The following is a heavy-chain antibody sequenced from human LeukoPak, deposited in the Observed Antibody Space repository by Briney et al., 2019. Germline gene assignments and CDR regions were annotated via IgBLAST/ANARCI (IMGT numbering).Heavy chain of an antibody. CDR3: AREKIPINYHDVFDT. CDR2: IIPIFGTA. V-gene: IGHV1-69*05. D-gene: IGHD1-14*01. Sequence: SVKVSCKASGGTFSSYAISWVRQAPGQGLEWMGGIIPIFGTANYAQKFQGRVTITTDESTSTAYMELSSLRSEDTAVYYCAREKIPINYHDVFDTWAKGTRATVSS. CDR1: GGTFSSYA. J-gene: IGHJ3*02.